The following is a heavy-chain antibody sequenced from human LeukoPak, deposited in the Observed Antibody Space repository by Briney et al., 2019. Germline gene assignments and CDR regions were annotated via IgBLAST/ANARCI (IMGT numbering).Heavy chain of an antibody. V-gene: IGHV4-59*01. CDR1: GGSISSYY. D-gene: IGHD5-12*01. CDR2: IYYSGST. Sequence: KASETLSLTCTVSGGSISSYYWSWIRQPPGKGLEWIGYIYYSGSTNYNPSLKSRVTISVDTSKNQLSLKLSSVTAADTAVYYCARFGWLRYIDYWGQGTLVTVSS. CDR3: ARFGWLRYIDY. J-gene: IGHJ4*02.